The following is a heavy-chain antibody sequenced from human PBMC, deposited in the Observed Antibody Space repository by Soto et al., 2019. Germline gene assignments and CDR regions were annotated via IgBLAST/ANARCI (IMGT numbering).Heavy chain of an antibody. D-gene: IGHD4-17*01. J-gene: IGHJ4*02. V-gene: IGHV3-30-3*01. Sequence: SLRLSCAASGFTFSSYAMHWVRQAPGKGLEWVAGISPDGSNKYNADSVKGRFTISRDNSKNTLYLQMNSLRVEDTAVYYCARDLTTVVTSSPDYWGQGTLVTVSS. CDR1: GFTFSSYA. CDR3: ARDLTTVVTSSPDY. CDR2: ISPDGSNK.